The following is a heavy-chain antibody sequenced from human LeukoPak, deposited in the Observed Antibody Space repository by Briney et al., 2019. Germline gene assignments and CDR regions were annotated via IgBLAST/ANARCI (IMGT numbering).Heavy chain of an antibody. D-gene: IGHD6-19*01. CDR2: IYYSGST. CDR1: GGSISSSSYY. J-gene: IGHJ4*02. CDR3: ARLYYSSGFDY. Sequence: SETLSLTCTVSGGSISSSSYYWGWIRQPPGKGLEWIGSIYYSGSTYYNPSLKSRVTISVDTSKNQFSLKLSSVTAADTAEYYCARLYYSSGFDYWGQGTLVTVSS. V-gene: IGHV4-39*01.